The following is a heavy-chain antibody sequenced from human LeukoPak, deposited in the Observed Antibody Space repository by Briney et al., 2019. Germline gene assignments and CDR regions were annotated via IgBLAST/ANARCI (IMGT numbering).Heavy chain of an antibody. J-gene: IGHJ4*02. V-gene: IGHV4-59*08. CDR2: IYYSGST. D-gene: IGHD6-13*01. CDR1: GGSISSYY. CDR3: ARASGIAAASDY. Sequence: SETLSLTCTVSGGSISSYYWSWIRQPPGKGLEWIGYIYYSGSTNYNPSLKSRVPISVDTSKNQFSLKLSSVTAADTAVYYCARASGIAAASDYWGQGTLVTVSS.